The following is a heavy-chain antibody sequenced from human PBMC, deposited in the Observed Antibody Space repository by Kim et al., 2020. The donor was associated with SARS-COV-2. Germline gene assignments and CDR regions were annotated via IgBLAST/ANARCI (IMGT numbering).Heavy chain of an antibody. Sequence: AQKFRGRVTMTEDTSTDTAYMELSSLRSEDTAVYYCATSPTVTTSGWFDPWGQGTLVTVSS. V-gene: IGHV1-24*01. J-gene: IGHJ5*02. CDR3: ATSPTVTTSGWFDP. D-gene: IGHD4-17*01.